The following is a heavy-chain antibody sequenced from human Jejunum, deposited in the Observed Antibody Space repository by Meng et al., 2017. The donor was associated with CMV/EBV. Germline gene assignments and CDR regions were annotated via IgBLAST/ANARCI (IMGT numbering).Heavy chain of an antibody. CDR3: ARGPDIGAF. V-gene: IGHV3-7*01. CDR1: VFTFTRHW. J-gene: IGHJ4*02. CDR2: IKEDGSTK. Sequence: SCVASVFTFTRHWMIWVRQPPGKGLEWVANIKEDGSTKLYVDSMKGRFTISRDNSKNSLFLQMNSLRVEDTAVYYCARGPDIGAFWGQGTLVTVSS. D-gene: IGHD5-12*01.